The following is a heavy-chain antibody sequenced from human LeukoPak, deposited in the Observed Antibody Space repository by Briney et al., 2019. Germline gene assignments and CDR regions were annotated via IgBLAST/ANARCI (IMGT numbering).Heavy chain of an antibody. D-gene: IGHD6-13*01. CDR2: IKQDGSEK. J-gene: IGHJ5*02. CDR3: ARGDSSSWSYNWFDP. V-gene: IGHV3-7*03. Sequence: PGGSLRLSCAASGFTFSSYWMSWVRQAPGKGLEWVANIKQDGSEKYYVDSVKGRFTISRDNAKNSLYLQMNSLRAEDTAVYYCARGDSSSWSYNWFDPWGQGTLVTVSS. CDR1: GFTFSSYW.